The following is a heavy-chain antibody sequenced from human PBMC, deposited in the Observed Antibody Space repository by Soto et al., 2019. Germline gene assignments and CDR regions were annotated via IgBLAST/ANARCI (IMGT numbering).Heavy chain of an antibody. J-gene: IGHJ3*02. CDR1: GGTFSSYA. V-gene: IGHV1-69*13. D-gene: IGHD3-22*01. CDR3: ARVGIYYDSSGAGAFDI. CDR2: IIPIFGTA. Sequence: GASVKVSCKASGGTFSSYAISWVRQAPGQGLEWMGGIIPIFGTANYAQKFQGRVTITADESTSTAYMELSSLRSEDTAVYYCARVGIYYDSSGAGAFDIWGQGTMVTVS.